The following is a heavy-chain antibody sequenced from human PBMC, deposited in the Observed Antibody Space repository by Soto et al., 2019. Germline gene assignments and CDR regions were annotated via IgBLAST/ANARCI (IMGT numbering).Heavy chain of an antibody. CDR2: ISGSGDKT. Sequence: EVQLLQSGGGLAQPGTSLRLSCAASGFTFKYYAMTWVRQAPGKGLEWVSTISGSGDKTDYADSVNGRFRVSRDNSKDTLYLQMDSLRADDTALYYCARESKWYGGQYFQDWGQGTLVTVSS. V-gene: IGHV3-23*01. CDR1: GFTFKYYA. D-gene: IGHD2-8*01. CDR3: ARESKWYGGQYFQD. J-gene: IGHJ1*01.